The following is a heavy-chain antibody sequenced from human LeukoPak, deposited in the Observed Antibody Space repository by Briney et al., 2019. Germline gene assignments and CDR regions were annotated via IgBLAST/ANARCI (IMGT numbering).Heavy chain of an antibody. CDR3: ARPTVAARHENWFDP. J-gene: IGHJ5*02. D-gene: IGHD6-6*01. Sequence: SETLSLTCAVYGGSFSGYYWSWIRQLPGKGLEWIGEINHSGSTNYNPSLKSRVTISVDTSKNQFSLKLSSVTAADTAVYYCARPTVAARHENWFDPWGQGTLVSVSS. V-gene: IGHV4-34*01. CDR1: GGSFSGYY. CDR2: INHSGST.